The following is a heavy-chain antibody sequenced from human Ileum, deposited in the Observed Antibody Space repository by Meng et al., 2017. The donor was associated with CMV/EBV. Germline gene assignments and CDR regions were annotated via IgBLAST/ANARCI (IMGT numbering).Heavy chain of an antibody. J-gene: IGHJ4*02. D-gene: IGHD3-10*01. CDR3: AFYGSGSYFYYDY. Sequence: AASGFTFSSYWMHWVRQAPGKGLVWVSRINSDESSTSYADSVKGRFTISRDNAKNTLYLQMNSLRAEDTAVYYCAFYGSGSYFYYDYWGQGTLVTVSS. CDR2: INSDESST. V-gene: IGHV3-74*01. CDR1: GFTFSSYW.